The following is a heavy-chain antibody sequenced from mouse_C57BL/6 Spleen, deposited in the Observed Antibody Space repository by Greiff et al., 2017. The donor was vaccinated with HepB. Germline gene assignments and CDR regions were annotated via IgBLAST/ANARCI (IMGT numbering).Heavy chain of an antibody. CDR1: GFSLTSYG. J-gene: IGHJ3*01. CDR2: IWSGGST. Sequence: VHLVESGPGLVQPSQSLSITCTVSGFSLTSYGVHWVRQSPGKGLEWLGVIWSGGSTDYNAAFISRLSISKDNSKSQVFFKMNSLQADDTAIYYCARNSPIYDALAYWGQGTLVTVSA. D-gene: IGHD2-3*01. V-gene: IGHV2-2*01. CDR3: ARNSPIYDALAY.